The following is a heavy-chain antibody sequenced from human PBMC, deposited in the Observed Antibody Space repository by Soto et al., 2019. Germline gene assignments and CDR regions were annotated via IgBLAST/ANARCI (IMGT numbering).Heavy chain of an antibody. D-gene: IGHD5-18*01. CDR2: ISGSGGST. CDR3: AKDPIQLWSVVPYYGMDV. Sequence: LRLSCAASGFTFSSYAMSWVRQAPGKGLEWVSAISGSGGSTYYADSVKGRFTISRDNSKNTLYLQMYSLRAEDTAVYYCAKDPIQLWSVVPYYGMDVWGQGTTVTVSS. CDR1: GFTFSSYA. J-gene: IGHJ6*02. V-gene: IGHV3-23*01.